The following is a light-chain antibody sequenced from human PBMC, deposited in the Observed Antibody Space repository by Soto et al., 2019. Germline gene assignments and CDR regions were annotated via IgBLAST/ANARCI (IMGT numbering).Light chain of an antibody. Sequence: QSVLTQPASVSGSPGQSITISCAGSASDIGGYNYVSWYQQHPGTAPRLIIYEVNNRPSGVSNRFSGSKSGNTASLTISGLQAEDEADYYCSSYSIITNWLFGGGTKVTV. J-gene: IGLJ3*02. CDR2: EVN. CDR1: ASDIGGYNY. V-gene: IGLV2-14*01. CDR3: SSYSIITNWL.